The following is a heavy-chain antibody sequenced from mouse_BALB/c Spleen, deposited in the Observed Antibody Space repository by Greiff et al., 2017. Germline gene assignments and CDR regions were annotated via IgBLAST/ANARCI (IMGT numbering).Heavy chain of an antibody. CDR2: ISSGGST. Sequence: EVKLMESGGGLVKPGGSLKLSCAASGFTFSSYAMSWVRQTPEKRLEWVASISSGGSTYYPDSVKGRFTISRDNARNILYLQMSSLRSEDTAMYYCARGRFPNAMDYWGQGTSVTVSS. CDR1: GFTFSSYA. CDR3: ARGRFPNAMDY. J-gene: IGHJ4*01. V-gene: IGHV5-6-5*01.